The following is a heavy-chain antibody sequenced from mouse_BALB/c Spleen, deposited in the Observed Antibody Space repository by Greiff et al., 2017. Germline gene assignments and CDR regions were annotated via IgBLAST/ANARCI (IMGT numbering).Heavy chain of an antibody. V-gene: IGHV2-6-4*01. D-gene: IGHD1-2*01. J-gene: IGHJ4*01. CDR1: GFSLSRYS. CDR3: AWGDITTATCAMDY. Sequence: QVQLKESGPGLVAPSQSLSITCTVSGFSLSRYSVHWVRQPPGKGLEWLGMIWGGGSTDYNSALKSRLSISKDNSKSQVFLKMNSLQTDDTAMYYWAWGDITTATCAMDYWGQGTSVTVSS. CDR2: IWGGGST.